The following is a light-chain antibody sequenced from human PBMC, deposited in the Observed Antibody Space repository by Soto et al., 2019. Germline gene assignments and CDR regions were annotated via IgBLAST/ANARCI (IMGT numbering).Light chain of an antibody. CDR2: AAS. CDR3: QNDNSAPFT. V-gene: IGKV1-27*01. Sequence: DIQMTQSPSSLYASVGDRVTITTRAMQGISNYLAWYQQKPGKVPKLLIYAASTLTSGVPARLSGSGCGTDFTLTSNSLQPEDVASYYCQNDNSAPFTFGPRNELDIK. CDR1: QGISNY. J-gene: IGKJ3*01.